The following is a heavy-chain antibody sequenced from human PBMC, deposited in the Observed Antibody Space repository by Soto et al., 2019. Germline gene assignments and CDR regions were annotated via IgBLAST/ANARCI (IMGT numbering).Heavy chain of an antibody. CDR1: GFTFSSSD. CDR3: ARRTVTTYHYFDY. Sequence: EVQVVESGGGLVKPGGSLRLSCAASGFTFSSSDMHWVRQAPGKGLEWVSSIDTGTRHVYYADSVRGRFTISRDDAKNSLYLQMKSLRAEDTALYYCARRTVTTYHYFDYWGQGTLVTVSS. D-gene: IGHD4-17*01. CDR2: IDTGTRHV. V-gene: IGHV3-21*01. J-gene: IGHJ4*02.